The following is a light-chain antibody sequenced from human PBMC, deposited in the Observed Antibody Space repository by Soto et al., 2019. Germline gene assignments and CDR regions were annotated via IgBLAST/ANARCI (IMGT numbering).Light chain of an antibody. CDR1: SSDVGGYNY. V-gene: IGLV2-14*01. CDR2: DVS. Sequence: QSALTQPASVSGSPGQSITISCTGTSSDVGGYNYVSWYQQHPGKAPKLMIYDVSNRPSGVSTRFSGSKSGNTASLTISGLQAEDEADYYCSSYTSSDTLLFGGGTQLTVL. CDR3: SSYTSSDTLL. J-gene: IGLJ2*01.